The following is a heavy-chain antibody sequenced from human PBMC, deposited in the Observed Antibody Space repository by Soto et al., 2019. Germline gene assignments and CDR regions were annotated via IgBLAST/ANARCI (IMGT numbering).Heavy chain of an antibody. V-gene: IGHV1-69*13. J-gene: IGHJ3*02. CDR1: GGTFSSYA. CDR3: ARSREGRDYDFWSGYLIDAFDI. CDR2: IIPIFGTA. Sequence: SVKVSCKASGGTFSSYAISWVRQAPGQGPEWMGGIIPIFGTANYAQKFQGRVTITADESTSTAYMELSSLRSEDTAVYYCARSREGRDYDFWSGYLIDAFDIWGQGTMVTVSS. D-gene: IGHD3-3*01.